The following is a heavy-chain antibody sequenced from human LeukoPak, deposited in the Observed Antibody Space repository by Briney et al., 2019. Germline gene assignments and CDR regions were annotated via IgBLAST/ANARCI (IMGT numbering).Heavy chain of an antibody. CDR3: AKDETYDSSGYPDY. J-gene: IGHJ4*02. CDR2: ISGSGGST. V-gene: IGHV3-23*01. Sequence: PGGSLRLSCAASGFTFSSYAMSWVRQAPGKGLEWASAISGSGGSTYYADSVKGRFTISRDNSKNTLYLQMNSLRAEDTAVYYCAKDETYDSSGYPDYWGQGTLVTVSS. CDR1: GFTFSSYA. D-gene: IGHD3-22*01.